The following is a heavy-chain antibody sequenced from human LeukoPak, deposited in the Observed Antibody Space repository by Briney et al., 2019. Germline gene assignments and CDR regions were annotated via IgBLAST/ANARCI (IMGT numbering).Heavy chain of an antibody. Sequence: GGSLRLSCAASGFTFSSYGMHWVRQAPGKGLEWAAFIRYDGSNKYYADSVKGRFTISRDNSKNTLYLQMNSLRAEDTAVYYCAKDRPKDYYDFWSGYYPTDYWGQGTLVTVSS. J-gene: IGHJ4*02. V-gene: IGHV3-30*02. CDR2: IRYDGSNK. D-gene: IGHD3-3*01. CDR1: GFTFSSYG. CDR3: AKDRPKDYYDFWSGYYPTDY.